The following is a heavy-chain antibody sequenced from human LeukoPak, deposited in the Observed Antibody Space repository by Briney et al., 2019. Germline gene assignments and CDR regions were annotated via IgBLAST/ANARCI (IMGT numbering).Heavy chain of an antibody. D-gene: IGHD2-2*01. CDR1: GFTFSSYA. CDR2: ISGSGGST. J-gene: IGHJ5*02. Sequence: GGSLRLSCAASGFTFSSYAMSWVRQAPGKGLEWVSAISGSGGSTYYADSVKGRFTISRDNSKNTLYLQMNSLRAEDTAAYYCAKDGVGYCSSTSCYGSWFDPWGQGTLVTVSS. V-gene: IGHV3-23*01. CDR3: AKDGVGYCSSTSCYGSWFDP.